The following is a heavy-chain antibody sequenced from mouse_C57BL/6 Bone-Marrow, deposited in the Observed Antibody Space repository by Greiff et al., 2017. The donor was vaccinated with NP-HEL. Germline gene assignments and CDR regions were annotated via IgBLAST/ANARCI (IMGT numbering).Heavy chain of an antibody. CDR3: TRPLTGTWFAY. Sequence: EVQGVESGEGLVKPGGSLKLSCAASGFTFSSYAMSWVRQTPEKRLEWVAYISSGGDYIYYADTVKGRFTISRDNARNTLYLQMSSLKSEDTAMYYCTRPLTGTWFAYWGQGTLVTVSA. CDR2: ISSGGDYI. CDR1: GFTFSSYA. V-gene: IGHV5-9-1*02. J-gene: IGHJ3*01. D-gene: IGHD4-1*01.